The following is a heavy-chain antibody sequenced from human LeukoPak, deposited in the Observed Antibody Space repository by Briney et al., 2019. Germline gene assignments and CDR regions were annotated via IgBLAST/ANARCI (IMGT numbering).Heavy chain of an antibody. CDR1: DGSITNYYWS. J-gene: IGHJ4*02. D-gene: IGHD6-13*01. V-gene: IGHV2-5*02. Sequence: TLSLTCTVSDGSITNYYWSWIRQPPGKALEWLAVIFWDDTKRYSPSLKSRLTITKDTSKNQVVLTLTNIDPVDTATFYCAHTTAYTNSWYLDSWGQGTLVTVSS. CDR3: AHTTAYTNSWYLDS. CDR2: IFWDDTK.